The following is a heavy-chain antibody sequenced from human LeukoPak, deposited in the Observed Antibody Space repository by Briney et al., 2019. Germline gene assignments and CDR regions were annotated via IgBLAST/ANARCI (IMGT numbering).Heavy chain of an antibody. V-gene: IGHV3-21*01. CDR2: FSSSSNYI. CDR1: GFTFTSYS. D-gene: IGHD7-27*01. J-gene: IGHJ2*01. Sequence: GGSLRLSCAASGFTFTSYSMSWVRQAPGKGLEWVSSFSSSSNYIFYADSLKGRFTLSRDNAKNSLYLQMNSLRAEDTAVYYCAGHGADWGSGDWYFDLWGRGTLVTVSS. CDR3: AGHGADWGSGDWYFDL.